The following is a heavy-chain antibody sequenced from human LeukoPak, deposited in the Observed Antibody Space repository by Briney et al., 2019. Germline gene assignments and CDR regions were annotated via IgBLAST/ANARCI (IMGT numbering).Heavy chain of an antibody. CDR1: GFTVSSNY. CDR3: ARDIGRMGTAAGSFDY. Sequence: GGSLRLSCAASGFTVSSNYMSWVRQAPGKGLEWVSVIYSGGSTYYADSVKGRFTISRDNSKNTLYLQMNSLRAEDTAVYYCARDIGRMGTAAGSFDYWGQGTLVTVSS. J-gene: IGHJ4*02. D-gene: IGHD6-13*01. CDR2: IYSGGST. V-gene: IGHV3-53*01.